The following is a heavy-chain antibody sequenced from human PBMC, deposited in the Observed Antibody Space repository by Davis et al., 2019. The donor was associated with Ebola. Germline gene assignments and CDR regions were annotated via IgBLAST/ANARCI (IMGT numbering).Heavy chain of an antibody. V-gene: IGHV3-11*04. CDR3: ARAHFWSGSGAFDI. Sequence: GESLKISCAASGFTFSDYYMSWIRQAPGKGLEWVSYISSGGSTTYYADSVKGRFTISRDNAKNSLYLQMNSLRAGDTAVYYCARAHFWSGSGAFDIWGQGTMVTVSS. J-gene: IGHJ3*02. CDR1: GFTFSDYY. CDR2: ISSGGSTT. D-gene: IGHD3-3*02.